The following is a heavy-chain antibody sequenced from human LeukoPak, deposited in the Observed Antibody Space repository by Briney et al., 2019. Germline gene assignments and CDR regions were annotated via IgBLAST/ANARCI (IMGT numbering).Heavy chain of an antibody. CDR2: ISAYNGNT. D-gene: IGHD6-13*01. V-gene: IGHV1-18*01. Sequence: GASVKVSCKASGYSFTSYGISWVRQAPGQGLEWMGWISAYNGNTNYAQKLQGRVTMTTDTSTSTAYMELRSLRSDDTAVYYCAREGDIAAAGPINDYWGQGTLVTVSS. CDR3: AREGDIAAAGPINDY. J-gene: IGHJ4*02. CDR1: GYSFTSYG.